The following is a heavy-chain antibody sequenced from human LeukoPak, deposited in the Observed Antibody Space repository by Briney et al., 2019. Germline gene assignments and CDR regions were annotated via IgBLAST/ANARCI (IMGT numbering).Heavy chain of an antibody. J-gene: IGHJ4*02. Sequence: PSETLSLTCAVYGGSFSGYYWSWIRQPPGKGLEWIGEINHSGSTNYNPSLKSRVTISVDTSKNQFSLKLSSVTAADTAVYYCARSPALRYFDWLLYGQLDYWGQGTLVTVSS. CDR1: GGSFSGYY. V-gene: IGHV4-34*01. CDR3: ARSPALRYFDWLLYGQLDY. D-gene: IGHD3-9*01. CDR2: INHSGST.